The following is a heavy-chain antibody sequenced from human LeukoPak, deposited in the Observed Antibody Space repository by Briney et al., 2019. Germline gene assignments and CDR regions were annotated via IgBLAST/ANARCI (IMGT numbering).Heavy chain of an antibody. D-gene: IGHD3-10*01. J-gene: IGHJ4*02. CDR3: ARDPILVRGYFDY. CDR1: GFTFSTYD. CDR2: ISFDGSNK. Sequence: GGSLRLSCAASGFTFSTYDMNWVRQAPGKGLEWVALISFDGSNKYYADSVKGRFTISRDNSENTLHLQMNSLRPEDTAIYYCARDPILVRGYFDYWGQGTLVTVSS. V-gene: IGHV3-30-3*01.